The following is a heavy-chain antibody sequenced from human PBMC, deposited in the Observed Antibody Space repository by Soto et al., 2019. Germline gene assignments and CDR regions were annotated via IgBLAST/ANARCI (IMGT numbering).Heavy chain of an antibody. CDR2: IYHSGST. CDR3: ARDHSDSGYDTHFDY. Sequence: QVQLQESGPGLVKPSGTLSLTCAVSGGSISSSNWWSWVRQPPGKGLEWIGEIYHSGSTNYNPYLKSRVTISVDKSKNQFSLKLSSVTAADTAVYYCARDHSDSGYDTHFDYWGQGTLVTVSS. D-gene: IGHD5-12*01. J-gene: IGHJ4*02. V-gene: IGHV4-4*02. CDR1: GGSISSSNW.